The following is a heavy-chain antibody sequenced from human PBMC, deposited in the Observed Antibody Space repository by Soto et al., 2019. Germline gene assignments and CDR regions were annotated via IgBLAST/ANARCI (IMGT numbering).Heavy chain of an antibody. CDR2: IIPIFGTA. CDR3: ASSGGLILPRIFGRNWFDP. D-gene: IGHD3-3*01. V-gene: IGHV1-69*01. CDR1: GGTFSSYA. J-gene: IGHJ5*02. Sequence: QVQLVQSGAEVKKPGSSVKVSCKASGGTFSSYAISWVRQAPGQGLEWMGGIIPIFGTANYAQKFQGRVTITADESTSTAYMELSSLRSEDTAVYYCASSGGLILPRIFGRNWFDPWGQGTLVTVSS.